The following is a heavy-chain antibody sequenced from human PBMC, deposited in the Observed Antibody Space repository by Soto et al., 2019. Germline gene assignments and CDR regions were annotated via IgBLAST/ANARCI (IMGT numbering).Heavy chain of an antibody. CDR2: ISSRSSYI. CDR1: GFTFSNYN. J-gene: IGHJ6*02. CDR3: ARDRGATAIESQGVIDGLDV. D-gene: IGHD2-21*02. Sequence: PGGSLRLSCAASGFTFSNYNMNWVRQAPGKGLEWVSSISSRSSYIYYADSVKGRFTISRDNAKNSLYLQMDGLRAEDTALYYCARDRGATAIESQGVIDGLDVWGQGTTVTV. V-gene: IGHV3-21*01.